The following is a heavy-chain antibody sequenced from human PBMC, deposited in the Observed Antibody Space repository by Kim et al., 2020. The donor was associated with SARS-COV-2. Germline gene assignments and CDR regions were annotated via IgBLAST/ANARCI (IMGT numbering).Heavy chain of an antibody. CDR3: ARDKDFRCLDY. CDR2: Y. V-gene: IGHV6-1*01. J-gene: IGHJ4*02. Sequence: YDYSVSVEIRITIHAATSKNQFSLQLNSVTPEDTAVYYCARDKDFRCLDYWGQGTLVTVSS. D-gene: IGHD3-3*01.